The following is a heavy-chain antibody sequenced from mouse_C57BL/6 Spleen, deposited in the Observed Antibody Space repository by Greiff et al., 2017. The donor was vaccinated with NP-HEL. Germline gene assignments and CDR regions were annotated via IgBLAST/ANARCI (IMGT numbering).Heavy chain of an antibody. Sequence: QVQLQQPGAELVMPGASVKLSCKASGYTFTSYWMHWVKQRPGQGLEWIGEIDPSDSYTNYNQKFKGKSTLTVDKSSSPAYMQLSSLTSEDSAVYYCARGNGNYGGFAYWGQGTLVTVSA. CDR2: IDPSDSYT. V-gene: IGHV1-69*01. D-gene: IGHD2-1*01. CDR3: ARGNGNYGGFAY. CDR1: GYTFTSYW. J-gene: IGHJ3*01.